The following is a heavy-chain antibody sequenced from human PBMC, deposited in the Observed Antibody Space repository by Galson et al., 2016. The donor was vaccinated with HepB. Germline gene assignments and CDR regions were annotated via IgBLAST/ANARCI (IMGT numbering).Heavy chain of an antibody. CDR2: IYYSGST. V-gene: IGHV4-61*01. CDR3: ARGRMATITQDFDY. J-gene: IGHJ4*02. CDR1: GGSVNSGSYY. Sequence: SETLSLTCTVSGGSVNSGSYYWSWIRQPPGKGLEWIGYIYYSGSTNNNPSLKSRVTISVDTSKNQFSLKLSSVTAADTAVYYCARGRMATITQDFDYWGQGTLVTVSS. D-gene: IGHD5-24*01.